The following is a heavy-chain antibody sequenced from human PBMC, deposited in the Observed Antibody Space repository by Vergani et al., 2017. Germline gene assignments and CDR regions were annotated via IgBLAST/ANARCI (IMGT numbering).Heavy chain of an antibody. Sequence: EVQLIQSGTEVRKPGESLKISCKDSGDNFNNYWIGWVRQMPGKGLEWMAVIYPLNSETVYSPSFQGQVTISADKSINTAYLPWSSLKATDTAMYYCARRRHSWSYFWAPNWSDPWGQGTLVTVSS. D-gene: IGHD3-10*01. V-gene: IGHV5-51*03. CDR1: GDNFNNYW. CDR2: IYPLNSET. J-gene: IGHJ5*02. CDR3: ARRRHSWSYFWAPNWSDP.